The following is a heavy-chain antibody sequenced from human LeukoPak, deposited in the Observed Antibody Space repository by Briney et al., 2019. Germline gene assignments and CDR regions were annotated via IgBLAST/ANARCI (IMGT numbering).Heavy chain of an antibody. CDR2: ISSSSSTI. D-gene: IGHD3-22*01. CDR3: ARDRYGDYRKDPHSRVVVVITTPDAFDI. V-gene: IGHV3-48*04. Sequence: PGGSLRLSCAASGFTFSSYSMNWVRQAPGKGLEWVSYISSSSSTIYYADSVKGRFTISRDNAKNSLYLQMNSLRAEDTAVYYCARDRYGDYRKDPHSRVVVVITTPDAFDIWGQGTMVTVSS. J-gene: IGHJ3*02. CDR1: GFTFSSYS.